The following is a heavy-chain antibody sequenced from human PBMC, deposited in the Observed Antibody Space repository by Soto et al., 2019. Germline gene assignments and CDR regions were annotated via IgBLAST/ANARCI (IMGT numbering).Heavy chain of an antibody. CDR2: IIPILGIA. V-gene: IGHV1-69*04. D-gene: IGHD3-22*01. CDR1: GYTFTSYG. Sequence: GASVKVSCKASGYTFTSYGISWVRQAPGQGLEWMGRIIPILGIANYAQKFQGRVTITADKSTSTAYMELSSLRSEDTAVYYCARDMRAGYYDSSGYSSWGQGTLVTVSS. J-gene: IGHJ5*02. CDR3: ARDMRAGYYDSSGYSS.